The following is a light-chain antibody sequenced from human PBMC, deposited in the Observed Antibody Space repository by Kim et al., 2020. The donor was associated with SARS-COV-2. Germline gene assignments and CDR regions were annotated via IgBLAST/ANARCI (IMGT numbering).Light chain of an antibody. CDR3: QAWDSSTYV. CDR2: QDS. V-gene: IGLV3-1*01. Sequence: LTQPPSVSVSPGQTASITCSGDKLGDKYACWYQQKPGQSPVLVIYQDSKRPSGIPERFSGPNSGNTATLTISGTQAMDEADYYCQAWDSSTYVFGTGT. CDR1: KLGDKY. J-gene: IGLJ1*01.